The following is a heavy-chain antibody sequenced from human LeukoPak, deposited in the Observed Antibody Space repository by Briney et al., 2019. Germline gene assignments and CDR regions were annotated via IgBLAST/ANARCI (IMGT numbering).Heavy chain of an antibody. CDR2: MFHTGST. CDR1: GGSLSGNNYY. CDR3: AREWNGSQNWEKNFDY. V-gene: IGHV4-30-2*01. J-gene: IGHJ4*02. Sequence: SETLSLTCTVSGGSLSGNNYYWTWIRQPPGKGLEWIGYMFHTGSTYYNPSLQSRVTISLDRSKNQFSLNLSSVTAADTAVYYCAREWNGSQNWEKNFDYWGQGILVAVSS. D-gene: IGHD1-26*01.